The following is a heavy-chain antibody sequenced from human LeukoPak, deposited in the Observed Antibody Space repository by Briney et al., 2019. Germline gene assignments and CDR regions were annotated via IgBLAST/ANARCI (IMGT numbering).Heavy chain of an antibody. J-gene: IGHJ4*02. CDR1: GYTLTSYD. CDR3: TRETSSRYFDY. Sequence: RASVKVSCKASGYTLTSYDINWVRQATGQGLEWMGWMNPNSGRTGYAQNFQGRITITRNTSISTAYMELSSLRSGDTAVYYCTRETSSRYFDYWGQGTLVTVSS. V-gene: IGHV1-8*01. CDR2: MNPNSGRT.